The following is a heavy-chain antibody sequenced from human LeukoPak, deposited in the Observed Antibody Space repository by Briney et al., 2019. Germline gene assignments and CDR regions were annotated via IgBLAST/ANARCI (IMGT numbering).Heavy chain of an antibody. V-gene: IGHV4-39*07. Sequence: SETLSLTCTVSGGSISSSYYYWGWIRQPPGKGLEWIGSIYYSGSTYYNPSLKSRVTISVDTSKNQFSLKLSSVTAADTAVYYCARGGGWSPTNYWGQGTLVTVSS. J-gene: IGHJ4*02. CDR3: ARGGGWSPTNY. D-gene: IGHD6-19*01. CDR2: IYYSGST. CDR1: GGSISSSYYY.